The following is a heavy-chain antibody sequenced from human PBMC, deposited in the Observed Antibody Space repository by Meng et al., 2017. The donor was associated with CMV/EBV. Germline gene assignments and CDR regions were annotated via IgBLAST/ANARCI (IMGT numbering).Heavy chain of an antibody. V-gene: IGHV4-34*01. CDR2: INHSGST. CDR1: GGSFSGYY. D-gene: IGHD2/OR15-2a*01. Sequence: SETLSLTCAVYGGSFSGYYWSWIRQPPGKGLEWIGEINHSGSTNYNPSLKSRVTISVDTSKNQFSLKLSSVTDADTAVYYCARVISGYWGQGTLVTVSS. CDR3: ARVISGY. J-gene: IGHJ4*02.